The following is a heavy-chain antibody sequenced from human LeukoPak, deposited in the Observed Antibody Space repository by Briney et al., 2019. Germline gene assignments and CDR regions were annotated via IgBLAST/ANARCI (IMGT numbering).Heavy chain of an antibody. CDR2: IIPIFGTA. D-gene: IGHD3-9*01. CDR3: ARVRYDILTGYYYYMDV. V-gene: IGHV1-69*13. J-gene: IGHJ6*03. Sequence: SVKVSCKASGGTFSSYAISWVRQAPGQGLEWMGGIIPIFGTANYAQKFQGRVTITADESTSTAYMELSSLRSEDTAVYYCARVRYDILTGYYYYMDVWGKGTTVTISS. CDR1: GGTFSSYA.